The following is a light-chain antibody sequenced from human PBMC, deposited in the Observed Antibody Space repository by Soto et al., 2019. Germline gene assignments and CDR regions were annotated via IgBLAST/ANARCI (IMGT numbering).Light chain of an antibody. V-gene: IGLV2-8*01. J-gene: IGLJ1*01. CDR1: SSDIGAYIY. CDR2: EVS. Sequence: QSVLAQPPSASGSPGQSVTISCTGTSSDIGAYIYVSWYQQHPGKAPKLMISEVSRRPSGVPERFSGSKSGNTASLTVSGLQADDEAHYYCISYAGSNNFVFGTGPKV. CDR3: ISYAGSNNFV.